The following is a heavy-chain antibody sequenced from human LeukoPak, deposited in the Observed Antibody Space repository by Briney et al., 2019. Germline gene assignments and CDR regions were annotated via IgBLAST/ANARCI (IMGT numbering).Heavy chain of an antibody. CDR2: IYTSGST. J-gene: IGHJ5*02. Sequence: SETLSLTCTVSGGSISSYYWSWIRQPAGKGLEWIGRIYTSGSTNYNPSLKSRVTMSVDTSKNQFSLKLSSVTAADTAVYYCARSPDTIFGVVIRLGWFDPWGQGTLVTVSS. CDR1: GGSISSYY. CDR3: ARSPDTIFGVVIRLGWFDP. D-gene: IGHD3-3*01. V-gene: IGHV4-4*07.